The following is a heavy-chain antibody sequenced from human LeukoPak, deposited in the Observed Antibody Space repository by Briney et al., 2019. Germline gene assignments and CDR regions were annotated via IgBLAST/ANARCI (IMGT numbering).Heavy chain of an antibody. Sequence: ASVKVSCKASGYTFTGYYMHWVRQATGQGLEWMGWMNPNSGNTGYAQKFQGRVTMTRNTSINTAYMELSSLRSEDTAVYYCASATGIDGYTSGYDFWGQGTLVTVSS. CDR1: GYTFTGYY. D-gene: IGHD5-18*01. CDR2: MNPNSGNT. J-gene: IGHJ4*02. CDR3: ASATGIDGYTSGYDF. V-gene: IGHV1-8*02.